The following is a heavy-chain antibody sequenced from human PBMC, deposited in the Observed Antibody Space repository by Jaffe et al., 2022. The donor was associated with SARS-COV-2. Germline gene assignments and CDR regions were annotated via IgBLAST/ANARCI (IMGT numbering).Heavy chain of an antibody. CDR2: ISWNSGSI. Sequence: EVQLVESGGGLVQPGRSLRLSCAASGFTFDDYAMHWVRQAPGKGLEWVSGISWNSGSIGYADSVKGRFTISRDNAKNSLYLQMNSLRAEDTALYYCAKLVAAAGTPMGAFDIWGQGTMVTVSS. J-gene: IGHJ3*02. D-gene: IGHD6-13*01. CDR1: GFTFDDYA. V-gene: IGHV3-9*01. CDR3: AKLVAAAGTPMGAFDI.